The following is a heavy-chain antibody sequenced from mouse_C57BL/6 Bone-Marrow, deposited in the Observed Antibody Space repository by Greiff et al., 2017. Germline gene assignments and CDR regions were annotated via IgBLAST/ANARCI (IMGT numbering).Heavy chain of an antibody. Sequence: QVQLQQSGAELVRPGPSVKMSCKASGYTFTNYWIGWAKQRPGHGLEWIGDIYPGGGYTNYNEKFKGKATLTADKSSSTAYMQFSSLTSEDSAIYYCARGGLPPYYFDYWGQGTTLTVSS. CDR2: IYPGGGYT. V-gene: IGHV1-63*01. D-gene: IGHD2-4*01. CDR3: ARGGLPPYYFDY. J-gene: IGHJ2*01. CDR1: GYTFTNYW.